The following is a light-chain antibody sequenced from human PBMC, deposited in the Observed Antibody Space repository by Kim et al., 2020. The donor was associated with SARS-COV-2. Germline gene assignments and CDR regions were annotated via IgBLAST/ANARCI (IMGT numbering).Light chain of an antibody. J-gene: IGKJ1*01. CDR3: QQHGSSPWA. Sequence: SPGERATLSGRASQSVSNNYLAWYQQKPGQAPRLLIYAASSRATGIPDRFSGGGSGTDFTLTISRLEPEDFAVYYCQQHGSSPWAFGQGTKVDIK. CDR1: QSVSNNY. CDR2: AAS. V-gene: IGKV3-20*01.